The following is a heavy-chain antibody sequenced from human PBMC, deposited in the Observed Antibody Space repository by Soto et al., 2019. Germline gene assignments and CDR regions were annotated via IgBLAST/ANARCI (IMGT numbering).Heavy chain of an antibody. J-gene: IGHJ3*02. CDR2: IYYGGST. CDR3: ARDPTDYYDSSATLDAFDI. V-gene: IGHV4-59*01. Sequence: SETLSLTCTVSGGSISSYYWSWIRQPPGKGLEWIGYIYYGGSTNYNPSLKSRVTISVDTSKNQFPLKLSSVTAADTAVYYCARDPTDYYDSSATLDAFDIWGQGTMVTVS. D-gene: IGHD3-22*01. CDR1: GGSISSYY.